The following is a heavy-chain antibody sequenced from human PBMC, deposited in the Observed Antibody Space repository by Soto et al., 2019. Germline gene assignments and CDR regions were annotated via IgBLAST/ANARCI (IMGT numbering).Heavy chain of an antibody. V-gene: IGHV4-4*02. CDR2: IYHSGST. J-gene: IGHJ4*02. Sequence: QVQLQESGPGLVKPSGTLSLTCAVSGGSISSSNWWSWVRQPPGQWLEWIGEIYHSGSTNYNPSHNSRVTTSVDKSKNQFSLKLRSVTAADTAVYYCAIGFSTLSPLAYWGQGTLVTVSS. D-gene: IGHD3-16*02. CDR3: AIGFSTLSPLAY. CDR1: GGSISSSNW.